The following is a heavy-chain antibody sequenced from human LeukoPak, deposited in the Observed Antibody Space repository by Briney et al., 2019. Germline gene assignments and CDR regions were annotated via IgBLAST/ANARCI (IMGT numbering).Heavy chain of an antibody. Sequence: GGSLRLSCAASGFTFSSYEMNWVRQAPGKGLEWVSYISSSGSTIYYADSVKGRFTISRDNDKNSLYLQMNSLRAEDTAVYYCAELGITMIGGVWGKGTTVTISS. V-gene: IGHV3-48*03. D-gene: IGHD3-10*02. J-gene: IGHJ6*04. CDR3: AELGITMIGGV. CDR2: ISSSGSTI. CDR1: GFTFSSYE.